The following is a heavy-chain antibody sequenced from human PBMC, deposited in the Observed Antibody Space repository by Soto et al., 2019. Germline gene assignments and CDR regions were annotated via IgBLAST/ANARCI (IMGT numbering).Heavy chain of an antibody. V-gene: IGHV3-23*01. CDR2: ISSSGADT. Sequence: GGSLRLSCAAPGFTFSTYTMRWVRQAPGKGLEWVSTISSSGADTYYADSVKGRFAISRDNSKNTLYLQMNSLRAEDTAVYYCARDRRGSWYDYYYLLDVWGKGTTVTVSS. D-gene: IGHD6-13*01. CDR3: ARDRRGSWYDYYYLLDV. J-gene: IGHJ6*03. CDR1: GFTFSTYT.